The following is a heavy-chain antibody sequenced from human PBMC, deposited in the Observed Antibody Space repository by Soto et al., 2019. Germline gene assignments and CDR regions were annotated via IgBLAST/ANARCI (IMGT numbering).Heavy chain of an antibody. V-gene: IGHV4-39*01. D-gene: IGHD4-4*01. CDR3: ARLSYPVTSDY. J-gene: IGHJ4*02. Sequence: KPSETLSLTCTVSGGSISSSSYYWGWIRQPPGKGLEWIGSIYYSGSTYYNPSLKSRVTISVDTSKNQFSLKLSSVTAADTAVYYCARLSYPVTSDYWGQGTLVTVSS. CDR1: GGSISSSSYY. CDR2: IYYSGST.